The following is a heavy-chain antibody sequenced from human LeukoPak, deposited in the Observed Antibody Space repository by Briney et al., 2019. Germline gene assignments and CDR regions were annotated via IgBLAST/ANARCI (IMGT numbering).Heavy chain of an antibody. Sequence: ASVKVSCKASGYTFTSYDINWVRQATGQGLEWMGWMNPNSGNTGYAQKFQGRVTITRNTSISTAYMELSSLRSEDTAVYYCAKDGRYCSGGSCYSGDFSYYMDVWGKGTKVTVSS. D-gene: IGHD2-15*01. J-gene: IGHJ6*03. CDR2: MNPNSGNT. V-gene: IGHV1-8*03. CDR1: GYTFTSYD. CDR3: AKDGRYCSGGSCYSGDFSYYMDV.